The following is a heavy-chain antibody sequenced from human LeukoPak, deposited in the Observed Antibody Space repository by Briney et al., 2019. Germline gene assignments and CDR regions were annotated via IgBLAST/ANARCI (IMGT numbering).Heavy chain of an antibody. Sequence: PSETLSLTCTVSGGSISSSSYYWGWIRQPPGKGLEWIGSIYYSGSTYYNPSLKSRVTISVDTSKNQFSLKLSSVTAADTAVYYCARRTPPGYSYGYSDYWGQGTLVTASS. V-gene: IGHV4-39*01. CDR3: ARRTPPGYSYGYSDY. CDR2: IYYSGST. J-gene: IGHJ4*02. CDR1: GGSISSSSYY. D-gene: IGHD5-18*01.